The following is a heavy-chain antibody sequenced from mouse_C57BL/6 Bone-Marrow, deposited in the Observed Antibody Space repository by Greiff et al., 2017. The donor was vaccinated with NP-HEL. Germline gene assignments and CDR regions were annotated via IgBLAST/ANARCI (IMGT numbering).Heavy chain of an antibody. CDR2: ISYDGSN. V-gene: IGHV3-6*01. J-gene: IGHJ4*01. CDR1: GYSITSGYY. D-gene: IGHD1-1*01. Sequence: DVQLVESGPGLVKPSQSLSLTCSVTGYSITSGYYWNWIRQFPGNKLEWMGYISYDGSNNYNPSLKNRISITRDTSKNQFFLKLNSVTTEDTATYYCARELLTTDYYAMDYWGQGTSVTVSS. CDR3: ARELLTTDYYAMDY.